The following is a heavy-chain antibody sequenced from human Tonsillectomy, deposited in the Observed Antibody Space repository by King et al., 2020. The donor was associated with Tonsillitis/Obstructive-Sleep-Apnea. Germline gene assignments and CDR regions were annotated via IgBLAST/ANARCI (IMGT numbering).Heavy chain of an antibody. CDR2: INAGNGNT. Sequence: QLVQSGAEVKKPGASVKVSCKASGYTFTSYAMHWVRQAPGQRLEWMGWINAGNGNTKYSQKFQGRVTITRDTSASTAYMELSSRRSEDTAVYYCARAYCSSTSCSAYYYYMDVWGKGTTVTVSS. D-gene: IGHD2-2*01. CDR3: ARAYCSSTSCSAYYYYMDV. CDR1: GYTFTSYA. J-gene: IGHJ6*03. V-gene: IGHV1-3*01.